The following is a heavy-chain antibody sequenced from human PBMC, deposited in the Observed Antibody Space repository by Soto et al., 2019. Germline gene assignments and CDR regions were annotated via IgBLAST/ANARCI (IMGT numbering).Heavy chain of an antibody. CDR1: GYSISTGYY. D-gene: IGHD2-21*02. V-gene: IGHV4-38-2*01. CDR3: AAVRVVTTGPAGIFDY. CDR2: RYRGTI. J-gene: IGHJ4*02. Sequence: PDTLSLTCAVSGYSISTGYYLAWFRQPPGKGLDWLVSRYRGTISYNPSLESGVCMSGDMSKNHFSLNLRSVTATDTATYYCAAVRVVTTGPAGIFDYWGQGTPVTVSS.